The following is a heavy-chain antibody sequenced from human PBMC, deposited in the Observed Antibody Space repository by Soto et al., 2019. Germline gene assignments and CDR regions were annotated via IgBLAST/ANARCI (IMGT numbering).Heavy chain of an antibody. J-gene: IGHJ5*02. CDR3: ARPNYYGSGXYIGWFDP. V-gene: IGHV4-39*01. CDR1: GGSISSSSYY. CDR2: IYYSGST. D-gene: IGHD3-10*01. Sequence: SETLSLTCTVSGGSISSSSYYWGWIRQPPGKGLEWIGSIYYSGSTYYNPSLKSRVTISVDTSKNQFSLKLSSVTAADTAVYYCARPNYYGSGXYIGWFDPWGQGTLVTVSS.